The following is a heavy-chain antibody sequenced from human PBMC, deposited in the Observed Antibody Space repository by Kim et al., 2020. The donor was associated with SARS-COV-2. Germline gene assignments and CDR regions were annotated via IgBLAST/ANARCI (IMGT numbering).Heavy chain of an antibody. Sequence: NGNTNYSQKFQGRVTMTTDTSTTTAYMELRSLRSDDTALYYCARVRQGGYWGQGTLVTVSS. J-gene: IGHJ4*02. CDR3: ARVRQGGY. D-gene: IGHD3-10*01. V-gene: IGHV1-18*01. CDR2: NGNT.